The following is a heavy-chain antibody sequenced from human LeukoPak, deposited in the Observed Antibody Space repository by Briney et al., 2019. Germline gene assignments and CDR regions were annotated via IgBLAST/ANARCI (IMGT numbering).Heavy chain of an antibody. CDR2: ISAYNGNT. CDR1: GYTFTSYG. V-gene: IGHV1-18*01. J-gene: IGHJ6*03. CDR3: ARVNYGSGSPRGYYYYYMDV. Sequence: ASVKVSCKASGYTFTSYGISWVRQAPGQGLEWMGWISAYNGNTNYAQKLQGRVTMTTDTSTSTAYVELRSLRSDDTAVYYCARVNYGSGSPRGYYYYYMDVWGKGTTVTVSS. D-gene: IGHD3-10*01.